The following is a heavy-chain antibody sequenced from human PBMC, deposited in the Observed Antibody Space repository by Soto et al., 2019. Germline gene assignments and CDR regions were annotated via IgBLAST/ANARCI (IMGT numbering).Heavy chain of an antibody. CDR1: GFTFSSYA. V-gene: IGHV3-23*01. D-gene: IGHD3-22*01. J-gene: IGHJ3*02. Sequence: PGGSLRLSCAASGFTFSSYAMSWVRQAPGKGLEWVSAISGSGGSTYYADSVNGRFTISRDNSKNTLYLHMNSLRADDTAVYYCAKDHEITYYYDSSGYGPGLIGAFDIWGQGTMVTVSS. CDR3: AKDHEITYYYDSSGYGPGLIGAFDI. CDR2: ISGSGGST.